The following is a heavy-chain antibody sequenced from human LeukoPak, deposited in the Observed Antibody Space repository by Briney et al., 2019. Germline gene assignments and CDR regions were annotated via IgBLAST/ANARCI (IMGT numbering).Heavy chain of an antibody. J-gene: IGHJ4*02. CDR3: TRDGPAQMVDFDY. CDR2: IYPYTGAT. V-gene: IGHV1-2*02. D-gene: IGHD3-10*01. Sequence: ASVKVSCKASGYTFSGTGWYLYWLRQAPGQGLECMGWIYPYTGATHYAQKFQGRVAMTRDTSISTAYMELSRLRPDDTAVYYCTRDGPAQMVDFDYWGQGTLVTVSS. CDR1: GYTFSGTGWY.